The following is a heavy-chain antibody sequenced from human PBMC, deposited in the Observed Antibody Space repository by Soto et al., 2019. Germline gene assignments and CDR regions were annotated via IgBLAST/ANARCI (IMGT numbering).Heavy chain of an antibody. V-gene: IGHV4-34*01. CDR3: ARLQAAAGDNDLTFDY. D-gene: IGHD6-13*01. CDR2: INHSGST. J-gene: IGHJ4*02. Sequence: SETLSLTCAVYGGSFSGYYWSWIRQPPGKGLEWIGEINHSGSTNYNPSLKSRVTISVDTSKNQFSISTAYLQWSSLKASDTAMYYCARLQAAAGDNDLTFDYWGQGTLVTVSS. CDR1: GGSFSGYY.